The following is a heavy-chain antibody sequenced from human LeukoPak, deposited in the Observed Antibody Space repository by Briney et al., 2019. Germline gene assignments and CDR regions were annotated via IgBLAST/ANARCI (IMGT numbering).Heavy chain of an antibody. CDR2: IKQDGSEK. CDR1: GFTFSSHW. V-gene: IGHV3-7*04. CDR3: ARGSWFLDY. D-gene: IGHD6-13*01. Sequence: GGSLRLSCAASGFTFSSHWMSWVRQAPGKGLEWVANIKQDGSEKYYVDSVKGRFTISRDNAKNSLYLQMNSLRAEDTAVYYCARGSWFLDYWGQGTLVTVSS. J-gene: IGHJ4*02.